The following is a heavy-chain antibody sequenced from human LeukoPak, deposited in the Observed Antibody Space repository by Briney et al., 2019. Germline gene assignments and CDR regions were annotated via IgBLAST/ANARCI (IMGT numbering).Heavy chain of an antibody. CDR1: GGTFSSYA. D-gene: IGHD2-2*02. J-gene: IGHJ4*02. Sequence: VASVKVSCKASGGTFSSYAISWVRQAPGQGLEWMGRIIPIFGTANYAQKFQGRVTITTDESTSTAYMELSSLRSEDTAVYYCARSTPADIVVVPAAIDYFDYWGQGTLVTVSS. CDR3: ARSTPADIVVVPAAIDYFDY. V-gene: IGHV1-69*05. CDR2: IIPIFGTA.